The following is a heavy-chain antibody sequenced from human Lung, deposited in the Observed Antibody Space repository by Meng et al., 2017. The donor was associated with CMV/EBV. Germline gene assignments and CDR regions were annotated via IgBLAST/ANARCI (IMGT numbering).Heavy chain of an antibody. V-gene: IGHV3-53*01. J-gene: IGHJ4*02. CDR2: IYSGGST. D-gene: IGHD6-13*01. Sequence: LXCAASGFTVSSNYMSWVRQAPGKGLEWVSVIYSGGSTYYADSVKGRFTISRDNSKNTLYLQMNSLRAEDTAVYYCARGRGSSWYVFVYWGQGTMVNGAS. CDR3: ARGRGSSWYVFVY. CDR1: GFTVSSNY.